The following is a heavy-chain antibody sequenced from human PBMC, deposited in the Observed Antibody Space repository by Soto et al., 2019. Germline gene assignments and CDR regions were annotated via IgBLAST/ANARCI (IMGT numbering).Heavy chain of an antibody. V-gene: IGHV4-59*01. J-gene: IGHJ5*02. D-gene: IGHD3-16*01. Sequence: SETLSLTCTVSGGSISSYYWSWIRQPPGKGLEWIGYIYYSGSTNYNPSLKSRVTISVDTSKNQFSLKLSSVTAADTAVYYCARSQMLYDYVRTYYNWFDPWGQGTLVTSPQ. CDR3: ARSQMLYDYVRTYYNWFDP. CDR1: GGSISSYY. CDR2: IYYSGST.